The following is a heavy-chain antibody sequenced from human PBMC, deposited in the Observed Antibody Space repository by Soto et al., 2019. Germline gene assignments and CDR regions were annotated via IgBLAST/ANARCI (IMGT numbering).Heavy chain of an antibody. CDR3: SSTKHYAFPDLYYFDY. D-gene: IGHD3-3*01. V-gene: IGHV4-31*03. CDR2: IYYSGNS. J-gene: IGHJ4*02. CDR1: GGSISSGGYY. Sequence: QVQLQESGPGLVKPSQTLSLTCTVSGGSISSGGYYWSWLRQRPGKDLVWIGYIYYSGNSYYNPSLKSRVTISVETAKNKFSLKLSSVTVADTAVYYCSSTKHYAFPDLYYFDYWGQGTLVTVSS.